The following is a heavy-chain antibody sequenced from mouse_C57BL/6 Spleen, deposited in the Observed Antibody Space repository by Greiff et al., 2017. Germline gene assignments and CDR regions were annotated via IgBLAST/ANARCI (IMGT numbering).Heavy chain of an antibody. CDR2: IYPGDGDT. CDR1: GYAFSSSW. Sequence: VQLQESGPELVKPGASVKISCKASGYAFSSSWMNWVKQRPGKGLEWIGRIYPGDGDTNYNGKIKGKATLTADKSSSTAYMQLSSLTSEDSAVYFCARDYGTSDYWGQGTTLTVSS. V-gene: IGHV1-82*01. J-gene: IGHJ2*01. CDR3: ARDYGTSDY. D-gene: IGHD1-1*01.